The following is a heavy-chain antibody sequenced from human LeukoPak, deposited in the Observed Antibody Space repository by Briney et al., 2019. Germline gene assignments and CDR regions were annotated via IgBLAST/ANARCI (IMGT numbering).Heavy chain of an antibody. D-gene: IGHD2-2*01. Sequence: GGSLRLSCAASGFTFSSYGMHWVRQAPGKGLEWVAFIRYDGSNKYYADSVKGRFTISRDNSKNTLYLQMNSLRAEDTAVYYCAKNYLGGVVAPAAMGFDYWGQGTLVTVSS. J-gene: IGHJ4*02. CDR3: AKNYLGGVVAPAAMGFDY. V-gene: IGHV3-30*02. CDR2: IRYDGSNK. CDR1: GFTFSSYG.